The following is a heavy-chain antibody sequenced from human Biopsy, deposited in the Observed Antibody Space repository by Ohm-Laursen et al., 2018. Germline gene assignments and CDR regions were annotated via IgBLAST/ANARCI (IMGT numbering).Heavy chain of an antibody. CDR3: ARDSGILNYGNFKYYHYYGMDV. J-gene: IGHJ6*02. V-gene: IGHV4-59*01. CDR2: FYYSVMT. Sequence: TLSLTWNVSGDSISIYYWSWIRQPPGKGLEWIGNFYYSVMTNYNPSLQSRVSISVDTSRNQVSLTLSSVTAADTAVYYCARDSGILNYGNFKYYHYYGMDVWGQGTKVTVSS. D-gene: IGHD4-11*01. CDR1: GDSISIYY.